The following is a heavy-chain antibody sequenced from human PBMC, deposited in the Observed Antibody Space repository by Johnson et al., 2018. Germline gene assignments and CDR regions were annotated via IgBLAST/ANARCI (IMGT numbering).Heavy chain of an antibody. CDR1: GFTFSSYA. CDR2: ISYDGSNK. D-gene: IGHD3-22*01. J-gene: IGHJ3*02. CDR3: ARDLGPSYYYDTRNDAFDI. Sequence: QVQLVQSGGGVVQPGRSLRLSCAASGFTFSSYAMHWVRQAPGKGLEWVAVISYDGSNKYYADSVKGRFTISRDNSKNTLYLQMNSLRPEDTAVYYCARDLGPSYYYDTRNDAFDIWGQGTMVTVSS. V-gene: IGHV3-30-3*01.